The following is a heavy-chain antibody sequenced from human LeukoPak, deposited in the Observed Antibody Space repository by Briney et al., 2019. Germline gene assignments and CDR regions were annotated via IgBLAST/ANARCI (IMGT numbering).Heavy chain of an antibody. Sequence: GGSLRLSCAASGFTFSSYAMSWVRQAPGKGLEWVSAISGSGGSTYYADSVKGRFTIPRDNSKNTLYLQMNSLRAEDTAVYYCAKGVAVAGTFDYWGQGTLVTVSS. V-gene: IGHV3-23*01. CDR2: ISGSGGST. D-gene: IGHD6-19*01. CDR1: GFTFSSYA. J-gene: IGHJ4*02. CDR3: AKGVAVAGTFDY.